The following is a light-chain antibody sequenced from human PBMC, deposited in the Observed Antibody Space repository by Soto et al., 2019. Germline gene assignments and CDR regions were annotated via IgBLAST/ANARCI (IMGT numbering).Light chain of an antibody. V-gene: IGKV3-15*01. Sequence: IVITQSPATLSVSPGERATLSCRARQSVSSNLAWYQQKPGQAPRLLIFGASTRATGIPARFSGSGSGTEFTLTIGSLQSEDFAVYYCQQYNDWPRTFGQGTKVEIK. CDR1: QSVSSN. CDR2: GAS. CDR3: QQYNDWPRT. J-gene: IGKJ1*01.